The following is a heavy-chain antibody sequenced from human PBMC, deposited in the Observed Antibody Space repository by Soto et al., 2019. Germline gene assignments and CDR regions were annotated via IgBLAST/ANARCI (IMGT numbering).Heavy chain of an antibody. CDR2: IYYSGST. V-gene: IGHV4-31*03. CDR1: GGSISSGGYY. CDR3: ARAGPAEQLYFDY. J-gene: IGHJ4*02. Sequence: QVQLQESGPGLVKPSQTLSLTCTVSGGSISSGGYYWSWIRPHPGNGLEWIGYIYYSGSTYYNPSLKSRVTISVDTSKNQFSLKLSSVTAADTAVYYCARAGPAEQLYFDYWGQGTLVTVSS. D-gene: IGHD6-13*01.